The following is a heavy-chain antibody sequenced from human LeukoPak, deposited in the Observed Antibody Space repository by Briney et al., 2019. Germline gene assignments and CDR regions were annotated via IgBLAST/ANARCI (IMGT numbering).Heavy chain of an antibody. CDR3: ARDGGITIFGVVFDY. J-gene: IGHJ4*02. Sequence: SETLSLTCTVSGYSISSGYYWGWIRQPPGKGLEWIGSIYHSGSTYYNPSLKSRVTISVETSKSQFSLKLSSVTAADTAVYYCARDGGITIFGVVFDYWGQGTLVTVSS. CDR1: GYSISSGYY. D-gene: IGHD3-3*01. CDR2: IYHSGST. V-gene: IGHV4-38-2*02.